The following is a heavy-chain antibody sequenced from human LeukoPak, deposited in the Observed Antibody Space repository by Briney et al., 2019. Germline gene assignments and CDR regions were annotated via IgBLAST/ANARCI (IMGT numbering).Heavy chain of an antibody. Sequence: GGSLRLSCATSGFTFTNYGMHWVRQAPGRGLEWVAALWSDGIKTSYADSVRGRFTISRDNSRNTLFLQMDSLRAEDTAVYYCGRDYPSSWTPLFNYWGQGTLVTVSS. CDR2: LWSDGIKT. CDR3: GRDYPSSWTPLFNY. J-gene: IGHJ4*02. CDR1: GFTFTNYG. D-gene: IGHD6-13*01. V-gene: IGHV3-33*01.